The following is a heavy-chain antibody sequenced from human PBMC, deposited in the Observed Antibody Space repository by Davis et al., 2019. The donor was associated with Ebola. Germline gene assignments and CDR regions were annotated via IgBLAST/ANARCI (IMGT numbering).Heavy chain of an antibody. J-gene: IGHJ4*02. V-gene: IGHV1-69*13. CDR2: IIPISGIP. Sequence: SVKVSCKASGGAFSSYIVSWVRQAPGQGLEWMGGIIPISGIPSYAQKFQGRVTISADDSTSTVYMELTSLRSEDTAVYYCARSITMIVVVTYFDYWGQGTLVTVSS. D-gene: IGHD3-22*01. CDR1: GGAFSSYI. CDR3: ARSITMIVVVTYFDY.